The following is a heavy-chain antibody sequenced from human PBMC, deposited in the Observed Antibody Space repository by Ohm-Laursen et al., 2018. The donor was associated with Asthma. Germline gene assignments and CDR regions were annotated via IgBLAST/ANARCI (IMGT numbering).Heavy chain of an antibody. CDR1: GFTVSSNY. J-gene: IGHJ4*02. CDR3: VKDANDYSNTHNFDY. Sequence: SLRLSCAASGFTVSSNYMSWVRQAPGKGLEWVSVIYSGGSTYYADSVKGRFTISRDNSKNTLYLQMNSLRAEDTAVYYCVKDANDYSNTHNFDYWGQGTLVTVSS. D-gene: IGHD4-11*01. V-gene: IGHV3-53*01. CDR2: IYSGGST.